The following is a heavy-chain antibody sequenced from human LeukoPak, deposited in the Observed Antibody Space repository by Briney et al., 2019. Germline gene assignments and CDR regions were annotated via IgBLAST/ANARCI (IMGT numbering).Heavy chain of an antibody. CDR3: ARHTPSTSITMVRGVIGY. CDR2: IYHSGST. CDR1: GYSISSGYY. Sequence: SETLSLTCTVSGYSISSGYYWGWIRQPPGKGLEWIGYIYHSGSTYYNPSLKSRVTISVDRSKNQFSLKLSSETAADTAVYYCARHTPSTSITMVRGVIGYWGQGTLVTVSP. J-gene: IGHJ4*02. D-gene: IGHD3-10*01. V-gene: IGHV4-38-2*02.